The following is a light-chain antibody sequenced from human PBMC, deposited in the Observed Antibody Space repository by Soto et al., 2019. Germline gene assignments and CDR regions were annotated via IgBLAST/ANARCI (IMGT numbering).Light chain of an antibody. CDR1: QGIRSY. J-gene: IGKJ4*01. CDR3: HQLNTFPRT. Sequence: DIHLTQSPSFLSASVGDRVTITCRASQGIRSYLAWCQQTPGKAPKLLIYAASTLQSGDPSRFSGSGSGTDFTLTISSLQPEDFATYYGHQLNTFPRTFGGGNKVEIK. CDR2: AAS. V-gene: IGKV1-9*01.